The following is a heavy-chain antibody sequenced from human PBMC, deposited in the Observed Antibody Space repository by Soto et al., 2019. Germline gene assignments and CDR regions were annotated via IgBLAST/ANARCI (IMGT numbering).Heavy chain of an antibody. V-gene: IGHV3-48*01. CDR2: ISTTSTTI. CDR3: VRDRLGGAFDI. Sequence: GGSLRLSCAASGFSFSTYDMNWVRQAPGKGLEWLSFISTTSTTIYYADSVKGRFTISRDNAKNSLYLQVDSLRVEDTAVYYCVRDRLGGAFDIWGQGTMVTVSS. J-gene: IGHJ3*02. CDR1: GFSFSTYD. D-gene: IGHD3-16*01.